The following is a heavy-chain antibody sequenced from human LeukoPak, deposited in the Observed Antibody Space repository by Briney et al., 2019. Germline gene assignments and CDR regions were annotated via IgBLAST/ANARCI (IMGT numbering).Heavy chain of an antibody. J-gene: IGHJ2*01. Sequence: SETLSLTCTVSGGSISSYYWSWIRQPPGKGLEWIGYIYYSGSTNYNPSLKSRVTISVDTSKNQFSLKLSSVTAADTAVYYCASQGSSWTRWYFDLWGRGTLVTVSS. V-gene: IGHV4-59*01. D-gene: IGHD6-13*01. CDR1: GGSISSYY. CDR2: IYYSGST. CDR3: ASQGSSWTRWYFDL.